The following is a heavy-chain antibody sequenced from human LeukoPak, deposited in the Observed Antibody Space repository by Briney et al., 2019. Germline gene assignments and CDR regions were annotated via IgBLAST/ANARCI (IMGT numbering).Heavy chain of an antibody. CDR2: ISYDGGIK. CDR3: ARAWWELLGGYYFDY. D-gene: IGHD1-26*01. Sequence: PGGSLRLSCAASGFTFSSYDMHWVRQAPGKGLEWVAVISYDGGIKYYADSVKGRFTISRDNSKNTLYLEMNSLGAEDTAVYYCARAWWELLGGYYFDYWGQGTLVTVSS. J-gene: IGHJ4*02. V-gene: IGHV3-30*03. CDR1: GFTFSSYD.